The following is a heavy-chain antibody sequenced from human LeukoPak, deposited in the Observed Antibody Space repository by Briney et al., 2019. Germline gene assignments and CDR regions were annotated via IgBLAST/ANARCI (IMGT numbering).Heavy chain of an antibody. V-gene: IGHV3-48*04. CDR2: ISSSSSTI. CDR1: GFTFSSYS. J-gene: IGHJ5*02. Sequence: GGSLRLSCAASGFTFSSYSMNWVRQAPGKGLEWASYISSSSSTIYYADSVKGRFTISRDNAKNSLYLQMNSLRAEDTAVYYCARDFYSPWLATNWFDPWGQGTLVTVSS. CDR3: ARDFYSPWLATNWFDP. D-gene: IGHD6-19*01.